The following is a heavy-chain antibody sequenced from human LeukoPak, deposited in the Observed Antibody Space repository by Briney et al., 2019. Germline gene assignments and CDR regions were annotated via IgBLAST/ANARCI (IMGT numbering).Heavy chain of an antibody. CDR3: AREAVYCYDSKGGGMDV. J-gene: IGHJ6*02. Sequence: PGGSLRLSCAASGFTVSSNYMSWVRQAPGKGLEWVSVIYSGGSTYYADSVKGRFTISRDNSKNTLYLQMNSLRAEDTAVYYCAREAVYCYDSKGGGMDVWGQGATVTVSS. D-gene: IGHD3-22*01. CDR2: IYSGGST. CDR1: GFTVSSNY. V-gene: IGHV3-66*02.